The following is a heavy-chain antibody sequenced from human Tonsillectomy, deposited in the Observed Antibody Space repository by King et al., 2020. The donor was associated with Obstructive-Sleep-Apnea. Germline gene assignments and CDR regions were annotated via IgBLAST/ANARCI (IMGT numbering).Heavy chain of an antibody. Sequence: QLVQSGAEVNEPGSSVKVSCKASGGTFNTSAISWVRQAPGQGLEWMGGIIPILDIALYAQKFQGRVTITADKSTSTAYMELSSLRSEDTAVFYCASRRDDYARFDYWGPGTLVTVSS. CDR2: IIPILDIA. CDR3: ASRRDDYARFDY. V-gene: IGHV1-69*04. CDR1: GGTFNTSA. J-gene: IGHJ4*02. D-gene: IGHD5-12*01.